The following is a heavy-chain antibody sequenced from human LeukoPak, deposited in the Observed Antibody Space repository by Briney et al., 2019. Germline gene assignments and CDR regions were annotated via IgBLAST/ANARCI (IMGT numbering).Heavy chain of an antibody. V-gene: IGHV3-48*02. Sequence: GGSLRLSCAASGFTFSSYSMNWVRQAPGKGLEWVSYISSSSRTIYYADSVKGRFTISRDNAKNSLYLQMNSLRDEDTAVYYCARSFGYYYDSSGQFDYWGQGTLVTVSS. D-gene: IGHD3-22*01. CDR2: ISSSSRTI. CDR3: ARSFGYYYDSSGQFDY. J-gene: IGHJ4*02. CDR1: GFTFSSYS.